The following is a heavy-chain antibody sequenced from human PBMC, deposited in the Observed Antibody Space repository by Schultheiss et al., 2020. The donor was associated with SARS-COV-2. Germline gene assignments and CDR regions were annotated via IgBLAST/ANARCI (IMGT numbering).Heavy chain of an antibody. D-gene: IGHD6-19*01. CDR1: GGSISSSSYY. V-gene: IGHV4-39*07. J-gene: IGHJ4*02. CDR2: IYYSGST. CDR3: ARSVWSSGWSYFDY. Sequence: SETLSLTCTVSGGSISSSSYYWGWIRQPPGKGLEWIGYIYYSGSTYYNPSLKSRVTMSVDTSKIQFSLKLTSVTAADTAVYYCARSVWSSGWSYFDYWGQGTLFTVSS.